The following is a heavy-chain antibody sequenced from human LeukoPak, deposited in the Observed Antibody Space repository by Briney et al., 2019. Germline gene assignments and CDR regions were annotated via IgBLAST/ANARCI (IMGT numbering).Heavy chain of an antibody. CDR3: ASSDQWHTWYFDL. J-gene: IGHJ2*01. V-gene: IGHV3-30-3*01. Sequence: GGSLRLSCAASGFTFSSYAMHWVRQAPGKGLEWVAVISYDGSNKYYAGSVKGRFTISRDNSKNTLYLQMNSLRAEDTAVYYCASSDQWHTWYFDLWGRGTLVTVSS. D-gene: IGHD6-19*01. CDR2: ISYDGSNK. CDR1: GFTFSSYA.